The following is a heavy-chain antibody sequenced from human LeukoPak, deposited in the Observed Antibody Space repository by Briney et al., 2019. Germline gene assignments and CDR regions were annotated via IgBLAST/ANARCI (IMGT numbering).Heavy chain of an antibody. D-gene: IGHD2/OR15-2a*01. Sequence: SETLSLTCTVSGGSISSGSYYWTWIRQPAGKGLEWIGRIDTSGSTDYNPSLKSRLTISLDTSNNRFSLKLNSVTAADTAVYYCARDKYMDWFDPWGQGTLVTVSS. CDR1: GGSISSGSYY. CDR2: IDTSGST. CDR3: ARDKYMDWFDP. V-gene: IGHV4-61*02. J-gene: IGHJ5*02.